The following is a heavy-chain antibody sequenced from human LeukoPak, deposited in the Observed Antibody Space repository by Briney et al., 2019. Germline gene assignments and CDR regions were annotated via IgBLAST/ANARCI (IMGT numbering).Heavy chain of an antibody. J-gene: IGHJ4*02. CDR2: ISWNSGRI. Sequence: GGSLRLSCAASGFTFSSYAMNWVRQAPGKGLEWVSGISWNSGRIGYADSVKGRFTISRDNAKNSLYLQMNSLRAEDTALYYCAKDRIAVAGTAFDYWGQGTLVTVSS. CDR1: GFTFSSYA. CDR3: AKDRIAVAGTAFDY. V-gene: IGHV3-9*01. D-gene: IGHD6-19*01.